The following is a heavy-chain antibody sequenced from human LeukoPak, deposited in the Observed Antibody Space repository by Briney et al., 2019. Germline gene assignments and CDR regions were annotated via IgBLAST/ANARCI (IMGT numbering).Heavy chain of an antibody. CDR1: GFTFSSNV. D-gene: IGHD6-19*01. CDR2: IPASGGST. Sequence: GGSLRLSCAASGFTFSSNVMIWVRQAPGKGLEWVSSIPASGGSTYYADSAKGRFTISRDNSKNSLYLQMNSLRAEDTAVYYCAKGSSGGWYFDYWGQGTLVTVSS. CDR3: AKGSSGGWYFDY. V-gene: IGHV3-23*01. J-gene: IGHJ4*02.